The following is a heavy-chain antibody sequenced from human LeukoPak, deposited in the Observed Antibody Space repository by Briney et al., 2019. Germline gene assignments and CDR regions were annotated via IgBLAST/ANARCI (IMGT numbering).Heavy chain of an antibody. D-gene: IGHD5-18*01. CDR1: GYTFSGYY. CDR3: ARIGGSGYTYGTFVY. CDR2: INPNSGGT. V-gene: IGHV1-2*02. J-gene: IGHJ4*02. Sequence: ASVKVSCKASGYTFSGYYMHWVRQAPGQGLEWMGWINPNSGGTNYAQKFQGRVTMTRDTSISIAYMELSRLRSDDTAVYYCARIGGSGYTYGTFVYWGQGTLVTVSS.